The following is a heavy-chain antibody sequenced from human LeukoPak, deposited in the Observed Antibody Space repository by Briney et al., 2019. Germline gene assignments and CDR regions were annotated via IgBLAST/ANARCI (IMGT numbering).Heavy chain of an antibody. Sequence: SGTLSLTCAVSGGSISSSNCWSWVRQPPGKGLEWIGEIYHSGSINYNPSLKSRVTISVDKSKNQFSLKLSSVTAADTAVYYCARRSQGMVRGIYFDYWGQGTLVTVSS. CDR3: ARRSQGMVRGIYFDY. CDR2: IYHSGSI. CDR1: GGSISSSNC. V-gene: IGHV4-4*02. J-gene: IGHJ4*02. D-gene: IGHD3-10*01.